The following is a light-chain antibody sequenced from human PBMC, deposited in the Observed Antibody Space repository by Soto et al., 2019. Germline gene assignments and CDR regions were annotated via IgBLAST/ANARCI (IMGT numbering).Light chain of an antibody. J-gene: IGKJ2*02. CDR1: QSISNW. Sequence: DIQMTQSPSTLSASVGDRVTITCRASQSISNWLAWYQQKPGKVPKLLIYKASNLESGVPSRFSGSGSGTEFTLTIGSLQPDAFATYYCQQYNGTFGQGTKLEIK. CDR2: KAS. V-gene: IGKV1-5*03. CDR3: QQYNGT.